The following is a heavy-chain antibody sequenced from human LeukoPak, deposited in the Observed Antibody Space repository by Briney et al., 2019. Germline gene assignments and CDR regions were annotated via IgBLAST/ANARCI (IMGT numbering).Heavy chain of an antibody. Sequence: NPSETLSLTCTVSGGSISSYYWSWIRQPPRKGLEWIGYIYYSGSTKYNPSLKSRVTISVDTPKNQFSLKLSSVTAADTAVYYCARVYRTTSYDASDIWGQGTVVTVSS. CDR3: ARVYRTTSYDASDI. CDR1: GGSISSYY. J-gene: IGHJ3*02. D-gene: IGHD4-11*01. CDR2: IYYSGST. V-gene: IGHV4-59*01.